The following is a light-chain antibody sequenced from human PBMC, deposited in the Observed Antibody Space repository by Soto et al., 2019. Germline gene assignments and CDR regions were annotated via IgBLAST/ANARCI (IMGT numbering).Light chain of an antibody. CDR1: QSISTH. CDR3: KQYSSNLYT. Sequence: TQSPSTLSASVGDRVTITCRASQSISTHLAWYQQKPGKAPEVLIYDASTLESGVPSRFSGSGSGTKFTLTISSLQPDDFATYYCKQYSSNLYTFGQGTKLEIK. V-gene: IGKV1-5*01. CDR2: DAS. J-gene: IGKJ2*01.